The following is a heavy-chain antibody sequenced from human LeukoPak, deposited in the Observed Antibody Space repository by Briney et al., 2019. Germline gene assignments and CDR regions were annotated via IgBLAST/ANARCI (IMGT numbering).Heavy chain of an antibody. CDR3: ARWGSELPDDAFDI. D-gene: IGHD6-25*01. Sequence: GGSLRLSCAASGFTFSRYWMSWVRQAPGKGLEWVANIRQDGSEKHYLDSVKGRITISRDNAKNSLYLQMNSLRAEDTAVYFCARWGSELPDDAFDIWGQGTMVTVSS. J-gene: IGHJ3*02. V-gene: IGHV3-7*01. CDR2: IRQDGSEK. CDR1: GFTFSRYW.